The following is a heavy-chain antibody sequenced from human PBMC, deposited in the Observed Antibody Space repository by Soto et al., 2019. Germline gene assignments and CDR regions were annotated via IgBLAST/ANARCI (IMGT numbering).Heavy chain of an antibody. CDR3: TRSIGPSCYSSFDY. D-gene: IGHD2-15*01. CDR1: GFTFDDFA. CDR2: ISWTGGTI. Sequence: EVQLVESGGGLVQPGRSLRLSCATSGFTFDDFAIHWVRQAPGKGLEWVSGISWTGGTIGYGDSVRGRFTISRDNARNSLYLQMNSLRVEDTALYYCTRSIGPSCYSSFDYFGQGTLVTVSS. J-gene: IGHJ4*02. V-gene: IGHV3-9*01.